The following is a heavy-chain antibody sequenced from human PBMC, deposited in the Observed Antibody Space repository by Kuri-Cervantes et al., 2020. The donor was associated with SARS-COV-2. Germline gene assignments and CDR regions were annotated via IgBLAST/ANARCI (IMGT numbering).Heavy chain of an antibody. J-gene: IGHJ4*02. CDR1: GGSISSYY. CDR3: AGSLKGIVGGKKYYFDY. V-gene: IGHV4-59*12. D-gene: IGHD3-16*01. CDR2: IYYSGST. Sequence: GSLRLSCTVSGGSISSYYWSWIRQPPGKGLEWIGYIYYSGSTNYNPSLKSRVTISVDTSKNQFSLKLSSVTAADTAVYYCAGSLKGIVGGKKYYFDYWGQGTLVTVSS.